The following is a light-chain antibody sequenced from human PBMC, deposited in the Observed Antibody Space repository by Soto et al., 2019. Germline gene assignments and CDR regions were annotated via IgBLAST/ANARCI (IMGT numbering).Light chain of an antibody. J-gene: IGKJ1*01. CDR2: DAS. CDR1: QIVRSTY. Sequence: VLTQSPGTLSLSPGESATLSCRASQIVRSTYLAWYQQNPGQAPRLLIYDASSRATDIPDRFSGSGSGTEFTLTISGLEPEDFAVSYFQHYGNSLWTFGQGTWVIFK. V-gene: IGKV3-20*01. CDR3: QHYGNSLWT.